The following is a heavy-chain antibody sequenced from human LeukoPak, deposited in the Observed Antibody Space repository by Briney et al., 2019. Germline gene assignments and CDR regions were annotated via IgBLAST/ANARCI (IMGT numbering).Heavy chain of an antibody. CDR3: ARGEAYYYGSGSYGGDY. CDR2: IKQDGSEK. CDR1: GFTFGSYC. D-gene: IGHD3-10*01. V-gene: IGHV3-7*01. J-gene: IGHJ4*02. Sequence: GGSLRLSCAASGFTFGSYCMSWVRQAPGKGLEWVANIKQDGSEKYYVDSVKGRFTISRDNAKNSLYLQMNSLRAEDTAVYYCARGEAYYYGSGSYGGDYWGQGTLVTVSS.